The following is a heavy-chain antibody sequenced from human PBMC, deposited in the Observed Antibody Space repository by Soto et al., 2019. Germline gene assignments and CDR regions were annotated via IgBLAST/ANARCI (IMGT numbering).Heavy chain of an antibody. V-gene: IGHV3-21*01. CDR2: ITSSSSYI. Sequence: PGGSLRLSCAASGFTFSSYTMNWVRQAPGKGLEWVSSITSSSSYIYYADSVKGRFTISRDNAKNSLYLQMNSLRAEDTAVYYCARDSYSNSWLLDNWGQGTLVTVSS. CDR3: ARDSYSNSWLLDN. J-gene: IGHJ4*02. CDR1: GFTFSSYT. D-gene: IGHD6-13*01.